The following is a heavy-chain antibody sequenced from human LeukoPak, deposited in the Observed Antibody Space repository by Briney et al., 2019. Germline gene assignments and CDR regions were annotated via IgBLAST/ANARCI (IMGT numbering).Heavy chain of an antibody. J-gene: IGHJ3*02. CDR1: GFTFSSYA. CDR3: ARGDTSLQRNDALDI. D-gene: IGHD2/OR15-2a*01. V-gene: IGHV3-21*01. CDR2: ISLTSNDI. Sequence: GGSLRLSCAASGFTFSSYAMNWVRQAPGKGLEWVSSISLTSNDIYYAASVRGRFIISRDNAKNLLSLQMNSLRAEDTALYYCARGDTSLQRNDALDIWGQGTMVSVSS.